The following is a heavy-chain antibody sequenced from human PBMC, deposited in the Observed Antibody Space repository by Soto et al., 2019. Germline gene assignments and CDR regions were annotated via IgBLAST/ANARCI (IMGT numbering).Heavy chain of an antibody. CDR1: GGSLTSTTYF. Sequence: PSAILSLTCQVSGGSLTSTTYFWGWVRQPPGKGLEWIGRIFYSGNSYYNPSLKSRVTISVDTSKNQFSPRLRSVTAADAAVYFCACGAVVGHMMDIWGQGTTVTVS. V-gene: IGHV4-39*01. CDR3: ACGAVVGHMMDI. CDR2: IFYSGNS. J-gene: IGHJ6*02. D-gene: IGHD6-25*01.